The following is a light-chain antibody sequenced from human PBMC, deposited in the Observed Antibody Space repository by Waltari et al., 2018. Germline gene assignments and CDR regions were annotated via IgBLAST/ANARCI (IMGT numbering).Light chain of an antibody. V-gene: IGLV3-25*03. CDR2: KDN. J-gene: IGLJ1*01. CDR1: AFPGQS. Sequence: SYELIQPPSVLVSPGQTATIPCSGDAFPGQSAYWYQQKPGQAPLLVIYKDNQRPSGIPERFSGSTSGTIVTLTISGVQAEDEADYYCQSADSSGAYKVFGTGTKVSVL. CDR3: QSADSSGAYKV.